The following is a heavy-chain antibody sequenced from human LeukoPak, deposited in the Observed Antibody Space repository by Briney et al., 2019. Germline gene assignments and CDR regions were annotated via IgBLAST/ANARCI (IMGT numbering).Heavy chain of an antibody. V-gene: IGHV3-21*01. D-gene: IGHD2-15*01. CDR1: GFTFSSYS. Sequence: PGGSLRLSCAASGFTFSSYSMNWVRQAPGKGLEWVSSISSSSSYIYYADSVKGRFTISRDNAKNSLYLQMNSLRDEDTAVYYCAREKLGYCSGGSCYGDRYDYWGQGTLVTVSS. J-gene: IGHJ4*02. CDR3: AREKLGYCSGGSCYGDRYDY. CDR2: ISSSSSYI.